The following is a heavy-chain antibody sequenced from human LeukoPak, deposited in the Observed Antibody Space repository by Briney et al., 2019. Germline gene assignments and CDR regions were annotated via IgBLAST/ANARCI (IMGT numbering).Heavy chain of an antibody. Sequence: PSETLSLTCVVYGGSFSGYYWSWIRQSPGKGLEWIGEINHSGSTNYNPSLKSRVTISVDTSNKQFSLKVNFLTAADTAVYYCARGHRRSGGSCYYWGQGTLVTVSS. CDR2: INHSGST. J-gene: IGHJ4*02. D-gene: IGHD2-15*01. V-gene: IGHV4-34*01. CDR3: ARGHRRSGGSCYY. CDR1: GGSFSGYY.